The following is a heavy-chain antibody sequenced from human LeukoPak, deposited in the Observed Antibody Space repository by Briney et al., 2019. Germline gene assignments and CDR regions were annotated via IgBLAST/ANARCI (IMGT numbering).Heavy chain of an antibody. CDR3: ATYGSGSYYHGQDY. CDR1: FGSISSHTYY. V-gene: IGHV3-23*01. Sequence: PSETLSLTCTVSFGSISSHTYYWGWIRQPPGKGLEWVSAISGSGGSTYYADSVKGRFTISRDNSKNSLYLQMNSLRAEDTAVYYCATYGSGSYYHGQDYWGQGTLVTVSS. CDR2: ISGSGGST. J-gene: IGHJ4*02. D-gene: IGHD3-10*01.